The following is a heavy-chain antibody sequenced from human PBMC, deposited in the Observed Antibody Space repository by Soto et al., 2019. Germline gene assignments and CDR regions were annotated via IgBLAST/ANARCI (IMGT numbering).Heavy chain of an antibody. D-gene: IGHD3-3*01. CDR2: IYYSGST. Sequence: QVQLQESGPGLVKPSQTLSLTCTVSGGSISSGDYYWSWIRQPPGKGLEWIGYIYYSGSTYYNPSLKSRVTISVDTSKNQFSLKLSSVTAADSAVYYCARGGDFWSGYHKFDYWGQGTLVTVSS. V-gene: IGHV4-30-4*01. CDR3: ARGGDFWSGYHKFDY. CDR1: GGSISSGDYY. J-gene: IGHJ4*02.